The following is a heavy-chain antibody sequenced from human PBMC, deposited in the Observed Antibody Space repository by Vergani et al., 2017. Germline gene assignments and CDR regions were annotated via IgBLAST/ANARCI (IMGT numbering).Heavy chain of an antibody. J-gene: IGHJ6*02. CDR3: ARSEGYSYGYKYYYYGMDV. Sequence: QLQLQESGPGLVKPSETLSLTCTVSGGSSSSSSYYWGWIRQPRGKGLEWIGSIYYSGSTYYNPSLKSLVTISVDTSKNQFSLKLSSVTAADTAVYYCARSEGYSYGYKYYYYGMDVWGQGTTVTVSS. CDR1: GGSSSSSSYY. D-gene: IGHD5-18*01. CDR2: IYYSGST. V-gene: IGHV4-39*07.